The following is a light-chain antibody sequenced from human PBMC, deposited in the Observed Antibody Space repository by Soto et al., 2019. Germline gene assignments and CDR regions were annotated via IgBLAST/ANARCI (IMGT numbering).Light chain of an antibody. Sequence: QSALTQPASVSGSPGQSITISCTGTSSDVGGYNYVSWYQQYPGKAPKLMIYEVGNRPSGVSFRFSGSKSGNTASLIISGLQAEDEADYYCSSYTARGTRVFGTGTKLTVL. V-gene: IGLV2-14*01. CDR2: EVG. J-gene: IGLJ1*01. CDR3: SSYTARGTRV. CDR1: SSDVGGYNY.